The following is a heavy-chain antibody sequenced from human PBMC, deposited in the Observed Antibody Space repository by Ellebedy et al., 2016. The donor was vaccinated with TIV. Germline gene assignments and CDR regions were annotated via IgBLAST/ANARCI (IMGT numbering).Heavy chain of an antibody. CDR2: IYPGDSDT. CDR3: ARAWELLRGANAFDI. CDR1: GYSFTSYW. Sequence: GESLKISXKGSGYSFTSYWIGWVRQMPGKGLEWMGIIYPGDSDTRYSPSFQGQVTISADKSISTAYLQWSSLKASDTAMYYCARAWELLRGANAFDIWGQGTMVTVSS. D-gene: IGHD1-26*01. J-gene: IGHJ3*02. V-gene: IGHV5-51*01.